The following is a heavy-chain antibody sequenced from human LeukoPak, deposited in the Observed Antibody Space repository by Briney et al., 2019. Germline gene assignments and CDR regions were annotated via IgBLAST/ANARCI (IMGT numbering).Heavy chain of an antibody. CDR3: ASYDFWSGYSIGYFDY. CDR2: IYYSGST. J-gene: IGHJ4*02. Sequence: SSETLSLTCTVSGGSISSGDYYWSWIRQPPGKGLEWIGYIYYSGSTYYNPSLKSRVTTSVGTSKNQFSLKLSSVTAADTAVYYCASYDFWSGYSIGYFDYWGQGTLVTVSS. D-gene: IGHD3-3*01. V-gene: IGHV4-30-4*08. CDR1: GGSISSGDYY.